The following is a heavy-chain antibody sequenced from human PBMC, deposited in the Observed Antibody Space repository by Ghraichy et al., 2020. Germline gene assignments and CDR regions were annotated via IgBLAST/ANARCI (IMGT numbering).Heavy chain of an antibody. CDR1: GFSFNRYA. D-gene: IGHD2-2*01. CDR3: ARHDHCSTTSCPRGFNY. Sequence: ESLNISCAASGFSFNRYAMNWVRQAPGKGLEWVSTLSGSGSDTYYADSVKGRFTISRDNSKNTMFLQMNSLRAEDTTVYYCARHDHCSTTSCPRGFNYWGQGSLVTVSS. J-gene: IGHJ4*02. CDR2: LSGSGSDT. V-gene: IGHV3-23*01.